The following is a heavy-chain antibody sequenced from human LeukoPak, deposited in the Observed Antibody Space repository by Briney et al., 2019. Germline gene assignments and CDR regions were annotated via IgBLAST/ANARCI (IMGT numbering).Heavy chain of an antibody. V-gene: IGHV1-69*06. CDR1: GGTFSSYA. Sequence: GASVKVSCKASGGTFSSYAISWVRQAPGQGLEWMGGIIPIFGTANYAQKFQGRVTITADKVTSTAYMELSSLRSEDTAVYYCAREVYGGNSFDYWGQGTLVTVSS. CDR3: AREVYGGNSFDY. CDR2: IIPIFGTA. D-gene: IGHD4-23*01. J-gene: IGHJ4*02.